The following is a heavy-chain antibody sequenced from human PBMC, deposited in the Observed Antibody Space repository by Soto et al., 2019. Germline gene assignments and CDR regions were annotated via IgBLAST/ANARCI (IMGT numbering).Heavy chain of an antibody. CDR2: IIPIFGTA. Sequence: SVKVSCKASVGTLSIHSIIWVRQAPGQGLEWMGGIIPIFGTANYAQKFQGRVTITADESTSTAYMELSSLRSEDTAVYYCAIEYSSSPPYYPIGYWGQGTLVTVSS. J-gene: IGHJ4*02. CDR1: VGTLSIHS. V-gene: IGHV1-69*13. CDR3: AIEYSSSPPYYPIGY. D-gene: IGHD6-6*01.